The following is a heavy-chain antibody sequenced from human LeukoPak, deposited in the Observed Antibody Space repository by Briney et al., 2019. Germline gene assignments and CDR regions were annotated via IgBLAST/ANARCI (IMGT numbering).Heavy chain of an antibody. CDR1: GASIGSYY. CDR2: IYIRGNT. Sequence: SETLSLTCTVSGASIGSYYWGWIRQPPGKGLEWIGYIYIRGNTNSNPSLKSRVTISGDTSKNQFSLKLSSVTAADTAVYYCARVSSGRDLYYYYYYMDVWGKGTTVTVSS. CDR3: ARVSSGRDLYYYYYYMDV. J-gene: IGHJ6*03. D-gene: IGHD2/OR15-2a*01. V-gene: IGHV4-4*08.